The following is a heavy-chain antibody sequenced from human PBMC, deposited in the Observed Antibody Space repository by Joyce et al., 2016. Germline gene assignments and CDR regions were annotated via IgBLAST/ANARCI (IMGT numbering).Heavy chain of an antibody. Sequence: QVQLVESGGGVVQPGRSLRLSCAASGFNFPKYIMHWVRKAPGKGPEWVSVIWHDRNNKYYADSVKGRFTISRDNSKNTLYLQMDSLTAEDTAVYYCATLGTSGFDSWGQGTLVTVSS. J-gene: IGHJ4*02. D-gene: IGHD3-16*01. CDR3: ATLGTSGFDS. CDR1: GFNFPKYI. V-gene: IGHV3-33*03. CDR2: IWHDRNNK.